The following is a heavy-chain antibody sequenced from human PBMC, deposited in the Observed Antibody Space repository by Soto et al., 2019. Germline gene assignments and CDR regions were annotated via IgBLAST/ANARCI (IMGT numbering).Heavy chain of an antibody. CDR3: ATCPSMVRGVIRSAYYFDY. CDR1: GYTLTELS. D-gene: IGHD3-10*01. J-gene: IGHJ4*02. CDR2: FDPEDGET. Sequence: ASVQVSCKVSGYTLTELSMHWARQAPGKGLEWMGGFDPEDGETIYAQKFQGRVTMTEDTSTDTAYMELSSLRSEDTAVYYCATCPSMVRGVIRSAYYFDYWGQGTLVTVSS. V-gene: IGHV1-24*01.